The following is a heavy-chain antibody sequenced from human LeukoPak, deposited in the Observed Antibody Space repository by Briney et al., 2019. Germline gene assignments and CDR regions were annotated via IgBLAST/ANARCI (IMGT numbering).Heavy chain of an antibody. D-gene: IGHD3-3*01. Sequence: GASVKVSCKASGYTFTSYGISWVRQPPGQGLEWMGWISAYNGNTNYAQKLQGRVTMTTDTSTSTAYMELRSLRSDDTAVYYCARRPDTYDFWSGYYVDYWGQGTLVTVSS. J-gene: IGHJ4*02. CDR1: GYTFTSYG. CDR2: ISAYNGNT. V-gene: IGHV1-18*01. CDR3: ARRPDTYDFWSGYYVDY.